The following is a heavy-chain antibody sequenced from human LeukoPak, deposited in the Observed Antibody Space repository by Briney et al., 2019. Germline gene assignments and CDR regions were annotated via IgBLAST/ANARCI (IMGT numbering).Heavy chain of an antibody. J-gene: IGHJ3*02. CDR2: INQDGSEK. CDR1: GFTFSSYG. V-gene: IGHV3-7*01. CDR3: ASSGSSWYGAFDI. D-gene: IGHD6-13*01. Sequence: GGSLRLSCAASGFTFSSYGMHWVRQAAGKGLEWVANINQDGSEKYYVDSVKGRFTISRDNAKNSLYLQMSSLRAEDTAVYYCASSGSSWYGAFDIWGQGTMVTVSS.